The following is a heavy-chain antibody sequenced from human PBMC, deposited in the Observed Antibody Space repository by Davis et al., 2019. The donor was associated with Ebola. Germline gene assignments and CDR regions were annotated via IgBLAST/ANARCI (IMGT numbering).Heavy chain of an antibody. CDR2: ISYGDGNYR. CDR3: AKEESSGSYNDY. J-gene: IGHJ4*02. D-gene: IGHD3-10*01. V-gene: IGHV3-30-3*01. Sequence: PGGSLRLSCVASGFTFTNYAIHWVRRAPGKGLEWVLVISYGDGNYRYYADSVKGRFTISRDNSKNTLYLQMNSLRAADTAFYYCAKEESSGSYNDYWGQGTLVTVSS. CDR1: GFTFTNYA.